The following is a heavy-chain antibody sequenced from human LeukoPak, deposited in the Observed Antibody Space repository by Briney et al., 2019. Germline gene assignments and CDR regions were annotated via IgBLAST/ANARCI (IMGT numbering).Heavy chain of an antibody. V-gene: IGHV3-23*01. CDR2: ISGSGGST. Sequence: GGSLRLSCAASGFTFSSYGMSWVRQAPGKGLEWVSAISGSGGSTYYADSVKGRFTISRDNSKNTLYLQMNRLRAEDTAVYYCAKVTGYYYDSSGYLGTFDYWGQGTLVTVSS. CDR3: AKVTGYYYDSSGYLGTFDY. CDR1: GFTFSSYG. D-gene: IGHD3-22*01. J-gene: IGHJ4*02.